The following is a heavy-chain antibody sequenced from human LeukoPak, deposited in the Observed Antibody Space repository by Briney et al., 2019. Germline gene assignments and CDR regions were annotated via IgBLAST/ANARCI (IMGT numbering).Heavy chain of an antibody. CDR1: GFTFSDYY. V-gene: IGHV3-11*04. D-gene: IGHD2-2*01. CDR2: ISSSGSTI. J-gene: IGHJ4*02. Sequence: PGGSLRLSCAASGFTFSDYYMSWIRQAPGKGLEWVSYISSSGSTIYYADSVKGRFTISRDNSKDTLYLQVSSLRAEDTAFYYCARDDRLYCSTTSCYLGTFDYWGRGTLVTVSS. CDR3: ARDDRLYCSTTSCYLGTFDY.